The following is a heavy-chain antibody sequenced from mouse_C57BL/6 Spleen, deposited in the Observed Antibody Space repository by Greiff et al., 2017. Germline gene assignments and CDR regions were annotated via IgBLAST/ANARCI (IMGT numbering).Heavy chain of an antibody. D-gene: IGHD2-1*01. CDR3: TREGNYVGWFAY. V-gene: IGHV1-15*01. Sequence: VQLQQSGAELVRPGASVTLSCKASGYTFTDYEMHWVKQTPVHGLEWIGAIDPETGGPAYNQKFKGKAILTADQSSSTAYMELRSLTSEDSAVYYCTREGNYVGWFAYGGQGTLVTVSA. J-gene: IGHJ3*01. CDR1: GYTFTDYE. CDR2: IDPETGGP.